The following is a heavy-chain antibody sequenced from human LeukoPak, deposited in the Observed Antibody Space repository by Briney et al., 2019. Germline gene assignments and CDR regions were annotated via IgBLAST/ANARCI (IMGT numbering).Heavy chain of an antibody. Sequence: SETLSLTCAVYGGSFSGYYWSWIRQPPGKGLEWIGEINHSGSTNYNPSLKSRVTISVDTSKNQFSLKLSSVTAADTAVYYCARHTWTGYSSSWYVTTTAFDIWGQGTMVTVSS. CDR2: INHSGST. J-gene: IGHJ3*02. CDR1: GGSFSGYY. V-gene: IGHV4-34*01. D-gene: IGHD6-13*01. CDR3: ARHTWTGYSSSWYVTTTAFDI.